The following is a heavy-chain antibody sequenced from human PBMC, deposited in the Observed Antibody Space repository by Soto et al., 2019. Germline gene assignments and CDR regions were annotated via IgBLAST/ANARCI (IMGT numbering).Heavy chain of an antibody. CDR1: GFSFSINGVA. J-gene: IGHJ5*01. CDR3: AHKRDVSRGFKS. V-gene: IGHV2-5*02. CDR2: IYWDDDQ. Sequence: QITLKESGPPLVKPTQTLTLTCTFSGFSFSINGVAVGWIRQPPGQALEWLALIYWDDDQRYNPSLKNRLTITQDTSRNQVVLTMTNMDPVDTATYYCAHKRDVSRGFKSWGQGTLVTVSS.